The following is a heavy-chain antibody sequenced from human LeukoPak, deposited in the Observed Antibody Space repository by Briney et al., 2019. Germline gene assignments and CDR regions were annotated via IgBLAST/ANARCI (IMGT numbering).Heavy chain of an antibody. CDR2: INAGSGNT. J-gene: IGHJ4*02. V-gene: IGHV1-3*01. CDR3: ARVGSSTYDY. CDR1: GYTFTTYA. Sequence: XVSVSCKASGYTFTTYAMHWVRQAPGQSLEWMGWINAGSGNTKYSQKFQGRVTITRDTSASTAYMELSSLRSEDTAVYYCARVGSSTYDYWGQGTLVTVSS. D-gene: IGHD6-6*01.